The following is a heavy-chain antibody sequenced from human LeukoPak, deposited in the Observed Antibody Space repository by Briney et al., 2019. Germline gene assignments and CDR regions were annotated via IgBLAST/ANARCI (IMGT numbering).Heavy chain of an antibody. Sequence: SETLSLTCTVSAGSIRSYYWSWLRQPPGKGLELIGYIFNSGSTNYNPSLKSRVTMSLDTSKSQFSLRLNSVTAADTAVYYCARNPMEEYFDSWGQGTQVTVSS. CDR1: AGSIRSYY. CDR2: IFNSGST. CDR3: ARNPMEEYFDS. D-gene: IGHD3-3*01. J-gene: IGHJ4*02. V-gene: IGHV4-59*01.